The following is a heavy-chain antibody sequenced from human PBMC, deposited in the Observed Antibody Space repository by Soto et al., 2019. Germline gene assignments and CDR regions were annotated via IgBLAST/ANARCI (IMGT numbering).Heavy chain of an antibody. CDR2: FDPEDGET. CDR3: ATVFGVELLPVYLAY. Sequence: ASVKVSCKVSGYTLTELSMHWVRQAPGKGLEWMGGFDPEDGETIYAQKFQGRVTMTEDTSTDTAYMELSSLRSEDTAVYYCATVFGVELLPVYLAYGGQGTLVTVSS. J-gene: IGHJ4*02. D-gene: IGHD3-10*01. V-gene: IGHV1-24*01. CDR1: GYTLTELS.